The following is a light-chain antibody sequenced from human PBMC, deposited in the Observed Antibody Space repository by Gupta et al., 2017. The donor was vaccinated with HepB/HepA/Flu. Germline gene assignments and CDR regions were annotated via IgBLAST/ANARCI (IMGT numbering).Light chain of an antibody. CDR1: NLEDKY. CDR3: QVWDSFTVI. V-gene: IGLV3-1*01. Sequence: SYELTQSPSVSVSPGQTASITCSGDNLEDKYTSWYQKKPGQSPVLVMYQDTRRPSGIPERFSGSKSGSTATLIISGTQAMDEADFYCQVWDSFTVIFGGGTKLTVL. CDR2: QDT. J-gene: IGLJ2*01.